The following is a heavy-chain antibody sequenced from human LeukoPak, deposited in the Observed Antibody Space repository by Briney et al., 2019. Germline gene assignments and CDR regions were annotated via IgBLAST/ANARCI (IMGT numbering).Heavy chain of an antibody. Sequence: GGSLRLSCAASGFTVSSNYMSWVRHAPGKGLEWVSVVYSGGSTYYADSVKGRFTISRDTSKNTLYLQMNSLRAEDTAVYYCAGGSLRVRFDYWGQGTLVTVSS. D-gene: IGHD1-26*01. J-gene: IGHJ4*02. CDR3: AGGSLRVRFDY. V-gene: IGHV3-53*01. CDR1: GFTVSSNY. CDR2: VYSGGST.